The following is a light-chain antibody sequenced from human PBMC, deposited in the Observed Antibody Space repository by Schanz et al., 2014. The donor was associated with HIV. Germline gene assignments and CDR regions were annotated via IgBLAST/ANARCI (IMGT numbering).Light chain of an antibody. J-gene: IGLJ3*02. CDR1: SSDVGSYNY. Sequence: QSALTQPASVSGSPGQSITISCTGTSSDVGSYNYVSWYQQHPGKAPKLMIYDVSNRPSGVSNRFSGSKSGNTASLTISGLQAEDEADYYCSSYAGSYTFVVFGGGTKLTVL. CDR3: SSYAGSYTFVV. V-gene: IGLV2-14*03. CDR2: DVS.